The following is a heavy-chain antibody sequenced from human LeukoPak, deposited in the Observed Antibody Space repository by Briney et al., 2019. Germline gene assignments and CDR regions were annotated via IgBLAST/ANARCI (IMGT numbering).Heavy chain of an antibody. V-gene: IGHV4-59*08. D-gene: IGHD1-26*01. Sequence: SETLSLTCNVSGGSISGYYWSWIRQPPGKTLEWVGTVSYGGSSNYNPSLESRVTISVDTSKIHFSLKLSSVTAADTAVYYCARQHTRFVVGATHVDYWGQGTLVTVSS. CDR1: GGSISGYY. J-gene: IGHJ4*02. CDR2: VSYGGSS. CDR3: ARQHTRFVVGATHVDY.